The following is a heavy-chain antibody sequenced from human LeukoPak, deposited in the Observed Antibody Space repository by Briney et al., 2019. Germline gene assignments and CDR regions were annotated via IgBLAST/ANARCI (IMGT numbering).Heavy chain of an antibody. Sequence: EGSQRLSCAASGFSVNNLYMSWDRQAPGKGLEWVSVIYSGDRTYYADSVKGRLTISRDTSKNTVYLQMNSLRPEETAVYYCARDGEYSYGYGFDYWGQGTLVTVSS. V-gene: IGHV3-66*01. D-gene: IGHD5-18*01. CDR1: GFSVNNLY. CDR3: ARDGEYSYGYGFDY. J-gene: IGHJ4*02. CDR2: IYSGDRT.